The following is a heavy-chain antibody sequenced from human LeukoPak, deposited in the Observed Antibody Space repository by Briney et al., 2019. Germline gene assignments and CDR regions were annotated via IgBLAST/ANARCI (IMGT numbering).Heavy chain of an antibody. V-gene: IGHV4-34*01. CDR1: GGSFSGYY. J-gene: IGHJ4*02. Sequence: SETLSLTCAVYGGSFSGYYWSWIRQPPGKGLEWIGEINHSGSTNYNPSLKSRVTISVDTSKNQFSLKLSSVTAADTAVYYCAKSQWLVGGAFDYWGQGTLVTVSS. D-gene: IGHD6-19*01. CDR3: AKSQWLVGGAFDY. CDR2: INHSGST.